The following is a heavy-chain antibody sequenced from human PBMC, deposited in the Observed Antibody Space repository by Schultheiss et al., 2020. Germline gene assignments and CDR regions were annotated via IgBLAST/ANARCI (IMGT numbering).Heavy chain of an antibody. CDR1: GFTFSSYA. J-gene: IGHJ6*02. CDR3: ARNYDSSGYYGDYYYGMDV. Sequence: GGSLRLSCAASGFTFSSYAMHWVRQAPGKGLEWVAVISYDGSNKYYADSVKGRFTISRDNSKNTLYLQMNSLRAEDTAVYYCARNYDSSGYYGDYYYGMDVWGQGTTVTVSS. D-gene: IGHD3-22*01. V-gene: IGHV3-30-3*01. CDR2: ISYDGSNK.